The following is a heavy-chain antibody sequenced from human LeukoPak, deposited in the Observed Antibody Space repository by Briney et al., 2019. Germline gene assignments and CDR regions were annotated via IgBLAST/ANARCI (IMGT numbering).Heavy chain of an antibody. V-gene: IGHV1-18*01. CDR1: GYTFTSYG. J-gene: IGHJ3*02. Sequence: GASVKVSCKASGYTFTSYGISWVRQAPGQGLEWMGWISAYNGNTNYAQKLQGRVTMTTDTSTSTAYMELRSLRSDDTAVYYCARDNRRLLVAGLYDDAFDIWGQGTMVTVSS. CDR2: ISAYNGNT. D-gene: IGHD6-19*01. CDR3: ARDNRRLLVAGLYDDAFDI.